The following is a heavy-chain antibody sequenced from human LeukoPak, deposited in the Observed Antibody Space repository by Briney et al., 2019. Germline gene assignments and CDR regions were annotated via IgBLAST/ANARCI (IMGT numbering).Heavy chain of an antibody. V-gene: IGHV3-30*02. J-gene: IGHJ4*02. D-gene: IGHD2/OR15-2a*01. Sequence: GGSLRLSCAASGFTFGTYGMHWVRQAPGKGLEWVAFTRYDGSNKDYVDSVKGRFTISRDNSKNTLYLQMNSLRAEDTALYYCAEDDSGNSLDYWGQGTPVTVSS. CDR1: GFTFGTYG. CDR2: TRYDGSNK. CDR3: AEDDSGNSLDY.